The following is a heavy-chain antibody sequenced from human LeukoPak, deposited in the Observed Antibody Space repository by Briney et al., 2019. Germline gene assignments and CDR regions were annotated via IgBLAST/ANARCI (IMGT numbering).Heavy chain of an antibody. CDR1: GFTVRSYA. D-gene: IGHD5-12*01. Sequence: GFTVRSYALSGFRNVPGKGLHGVSAFSGSGGSTYYADSVKGRFTISRDNSKNTLYLQMNSLRAEDTAVYYCAKGGYSGYVGWDYFDYWGQGTLVTVSS. V-gene: IGHV3-23*01. CDR3: AKGGYSGYVGWDYFDY. CDR2: FSGSGGST. J-gene: IGHJ4*02.